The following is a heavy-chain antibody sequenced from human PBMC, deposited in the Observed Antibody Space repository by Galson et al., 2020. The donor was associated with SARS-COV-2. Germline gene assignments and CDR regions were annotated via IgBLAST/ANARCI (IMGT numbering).Heavy chain of an antibody. J-gene: IGHJ3*02. CDR2: ISSSGSTI. V-gene: IGHV3-48*03. CDR3: ARGWDLGNWNDEDAFDI. CDR1: GFTFSSYE. D-gene: IGHD1-1*01. Sequence: SCAASGFTFSSYEMNWVRQAPGKGLEWVSYISSSGSTIYYADSVKGRFTISRDNAKNSLYLQMNSLRAEETAVYYCARGWDLGNWNDEDAFDIWGQGTMVTVSS.